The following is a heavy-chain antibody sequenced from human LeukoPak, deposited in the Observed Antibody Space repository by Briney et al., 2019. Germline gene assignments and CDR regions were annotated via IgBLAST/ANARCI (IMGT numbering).Heavy chain of an antibody. CDR3: AKDRDSSSCP. V-gene: IGHV3-23*01. Sequence: PGGSLRLSCAASGFTFTSYAMSWVRQAPGKGLEWVSAISSSGGSTYYADSVKGRFTISRDNSKNTLYLLMNSLRAEDTAVYYCAKDRDSSSCPWGQGTLVTVSS. D-gene: IGHD6-13*01. J-gene: IGHJ5*02. CDR1: GFTFTSYA. CDR2: ISSSGGST.